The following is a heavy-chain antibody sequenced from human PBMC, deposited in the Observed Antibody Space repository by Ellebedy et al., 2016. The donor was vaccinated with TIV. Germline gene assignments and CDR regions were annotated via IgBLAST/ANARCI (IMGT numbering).Heavy chain of an antibody. Sequence: GESLKISXKGSGYSFTSYWIGWVRQMPGKGLEWMGIIYPGDSDTRYSPSFQGQVTISADKSISTAYLQWSSLKASDTAMYYCARPGRAARPWEYFDYWGQGTLVTVSS. CDR2: IYPGDSDT. CDR1: GYSFTSYW. J-gene: IGHJ4*02. CDR3: ARPGRAARPWEYFDY. D-gene: IGHD6-6*01. V-gene: IGHV5-51*01.